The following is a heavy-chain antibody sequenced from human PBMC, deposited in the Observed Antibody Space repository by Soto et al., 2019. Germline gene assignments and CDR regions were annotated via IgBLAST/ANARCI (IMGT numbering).Heavy chain of an antibody. CDR2: INPSGGST. CDR3: AREGDIVATIDDYYYAMDV. D-gene: IGHD5-12*01. V-gene: IGHV1-46*01. CDR1: GYTFTSYY. J-gene: IGHJ6*02. Sequence: QVQLVQSGAEVKKPGASVKVSCKPSGYTFTSYYLHWVRQAPGQGLEWMGIINPSGGSTNYAERFQGRVTMTRDTSTRTVYMEMSSLRYEDTAVYYCAREGDIVATIDDYYYAMDVWGQGTTVTVSS.